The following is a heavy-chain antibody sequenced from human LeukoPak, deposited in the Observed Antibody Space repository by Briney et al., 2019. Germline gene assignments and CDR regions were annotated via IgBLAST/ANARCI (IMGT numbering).Heavy chain of an antibody. V-gene: IGHV3-74*01. CDR3: ARDDPCINGVCYTDFDY. Sequence: PGGSLRLSCGASGFTFSTSWMNWVRQAPGKGLVWVSQINSDGSNTNYADSVKGRFTISRDNAKNTLYLQMNSLRAEDTAVYYCARDDPCINGVCYTDFDYWGRGTLVTVSS. D-gene: IGHD2-8*01. CDR2: INSDGSNT. J-gene: IGHJ4*02. CDR1: GFTFSTSW.